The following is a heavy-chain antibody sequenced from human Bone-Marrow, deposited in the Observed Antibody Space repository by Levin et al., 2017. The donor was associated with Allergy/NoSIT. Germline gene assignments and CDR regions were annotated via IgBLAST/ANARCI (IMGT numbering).Heavy chain of an antibody. CDR1: GFTFDDYA. D-gene: IGHD6-19*01. CDR3: VKGDASGWYMGWFES. CDR2: IFWNSKNP. V-gene: IGHV3-9*01. J-gene: IGHJ5*02. Sequence: PGGSLRLSCAAFGFTFDDYAMSWVRQAPGKGLEWVSSIFWNSKNPGYADSVRGRFTISRDNAKNSLYLQINSLRPDDTAVYYCVKGDASGWYMGWFESWGQGTPVTVSS.